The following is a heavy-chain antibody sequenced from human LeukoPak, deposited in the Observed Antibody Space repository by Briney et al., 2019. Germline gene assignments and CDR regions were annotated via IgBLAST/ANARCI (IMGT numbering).Heavy chain of an antibody. CDR1: GYTLTELS. J-gene: IGHJ5*02. V-gene: IGHV1-24*01. D-gene: IGHD5-18*01. CDR3: ATEVASYQRGYSYGYWFDP. CDR2: FDPEDGET. Sequence: ASVNLSCTVSGYTLTELSMHWVRQAPGKGIELMGGFDPEDGETIYAQKFQVRVTMTEDTSTDTAYMELSSLRSEDTAVYYCATEVASYQRGYSYGYWFDPWGQGTLVTVSS.